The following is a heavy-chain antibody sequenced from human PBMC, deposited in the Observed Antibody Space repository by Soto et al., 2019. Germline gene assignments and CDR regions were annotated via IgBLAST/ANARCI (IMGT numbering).Heavy chain of an antibody. V-gene: IGHV3-21*06. J-gene: IGHJ5*02. CDR1: FTFSMYS. D-gene: IGHD1-26*01. CDR2: ISSGGIYI. CDR3: TRDQGGSYDSWFDP. Sequence: EVQVAESGGGLVNPGGSLRLSCIFTFSMYSMNWVRQAPGMGREWVASISSGGIYIKYADSVKGRFTITRDNAKNSVSLQMNSLKVEDTALYYCTRDQGGSYDSWFDPWGQGTQVIVSS.